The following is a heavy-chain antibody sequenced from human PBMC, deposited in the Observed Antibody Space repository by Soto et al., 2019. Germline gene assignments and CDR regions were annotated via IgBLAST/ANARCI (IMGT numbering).Heavy chain of an antibody. D-gene: IGHD5-12*01. Sequence: SETLSLTCAVYGGSFSGYYWSWIRQPPGKGLEWIGEINHSGSTNYNPSLKSRVTISVDTSKNQFSLKLSSVTAADTAVYYCARGPNRRDNIVATMVAFDIWGQGTMVTVSS. CDR2: INHSGST. CDR1: GGSFSGYY. J-gene: IGHJ3*02. V-gene: IGHV4-34*01. CDR3: ARGPNRRDNIVATMVAFDI.